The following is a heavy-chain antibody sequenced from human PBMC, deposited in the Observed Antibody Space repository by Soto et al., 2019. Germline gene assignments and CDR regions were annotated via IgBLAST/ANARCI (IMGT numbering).Heavy chain of an antibody. D-gene: IGHD1-26*01. CDR1: GITFGSRA. Sequence: EVQLLESGGDLVQPGGSLRLSCVASGITFGSRAMSWVRQAPGEGLEWVSFISTTGSFTNYADSLKGRFTISRDNAKNSLYLQINSLRGDDTAVYYCARAQWELDYWGQGTLVTVSS. J-gene: IGHJ4*02. CDR3: ARAQWELDY. CDR2: ISTTGSFT. V-gene: IGHV3-48*04.